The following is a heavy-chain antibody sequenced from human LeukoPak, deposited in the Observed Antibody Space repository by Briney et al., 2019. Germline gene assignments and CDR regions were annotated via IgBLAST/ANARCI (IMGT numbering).Heavy chain of an antibody. CDR1: GFPFSTYW. Sequence: GGSLRLSCAASGFPFSTYWMSWVRQAPGKGLEWVANIKQDGSEKYYVDSVKGRFTISRDNAKNSLYLQMNSLRAEDTAVYYCARDVLRYFDWSLNYFDYWGQGTLVTVSS. J-gene: IGHJ4*02. CDR2: IKQDGSEK. V-gene: IGHV3-7*01. D-gene: IGHD3-9*01. CDR3: ARDVLRYFDWSLNYFDY.